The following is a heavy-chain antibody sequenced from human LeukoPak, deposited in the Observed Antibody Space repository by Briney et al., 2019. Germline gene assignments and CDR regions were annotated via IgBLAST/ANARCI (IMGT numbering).Heavy chain of an antibody. Sequence: QTGGSLRLSCAASGFTVSDYAMTWVRQAPAKRLVWVSRINSDGSSTSYADSVKGRFTISRDNAKNTLYLQMNSLRAEDTAVYYCARRSAAKDAFDIWGQGTMVTVSS. J-gene: IGHJ3*02. CDR1: GFTVSDYA. CDR2: INSDGSST. D-gene: IGHD6-25*01. CDR3: ARRSAAKDAFDI. V-gene: IGHV3-74*01.